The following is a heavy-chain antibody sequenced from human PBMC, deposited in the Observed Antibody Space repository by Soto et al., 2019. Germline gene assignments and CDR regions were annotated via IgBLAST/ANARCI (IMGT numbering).Heavy chain of an antibody. CDR2: INHSGST. J-gene: IGHJ5*02. CDR3: ARKLMVVVPSYNWFDP. D-gene: IGHD2-2*01. CDR1: VGSFSGYY. V-gene: IGHV4-34*01. Sequence: PRETLSPTCVVHVGSFSGYYWSWIRQPPGKGLEWSGVINHSGSTNYNPTLKSRVTISVDTSKNQFSLKLSSVTAAGTAVYYCARKLMVVVPSYNWFDPWGQGTLVTVSS.